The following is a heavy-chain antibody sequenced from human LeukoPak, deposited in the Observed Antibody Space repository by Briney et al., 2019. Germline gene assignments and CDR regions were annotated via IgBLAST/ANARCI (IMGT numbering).Heavy chain of an antibody. J-gene: IGHJ4*02. CDR2: IIPIFGTA. Sequence: SVKVSCKASGGTFSSYAISWVRQAPGQGLEWMGGIIPIFGTANYAQKFQGRVTITADKSTSTAYMELSSLRSEDTAVYYCARDCSSTSCNDYWGQGTLVTVSS. V-gene: IGHV1-69*06. D-gene: IGHD2-2*01. CDR3: ARDCSSTSCNDY. CDR1: GGTFSSYA.